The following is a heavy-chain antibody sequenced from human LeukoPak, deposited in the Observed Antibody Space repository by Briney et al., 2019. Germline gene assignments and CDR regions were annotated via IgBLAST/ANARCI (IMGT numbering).Heavy chain of an antibody. CDR1: VDTLSSYA. V-gene: IGHV1-69*05. Sequence: ASVKLSFKAAVDTLSSYAISWVRQAPGQGLEWMGGSVPIFGTANYAQKFQGRVTITTDESTSTAYMGLSSLRSEDTAVYYCARSGYCSSTSCSNYYYYYYMDVWGKGTTVTVSS. J-gene: IGHJ6*03. CDR2: SVPIFGTA. CDR3: ARSGYCSSTSCSNYYYYYYMDV. D-gene: IGHD2-2*01.